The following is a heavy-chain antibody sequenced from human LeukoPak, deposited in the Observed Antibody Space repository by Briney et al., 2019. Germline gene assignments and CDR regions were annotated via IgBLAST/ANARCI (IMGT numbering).Heavy chain of an antibody. CDR1: GFTFSSYG. Sequence: PGGSLRLSCAASGFTFSSYGMSWVRQAPGKGLEWVSGISGGGGSTYYADSVKGRFTISRDNSKNTLYLQMNSLGAEDTAVYYCAKPTYYYASGSAFDIWGQGTMVTVSS. V-gene: IGHV3-23*01. J-gene: IGHJ3*02. D-gene: IGHD3-10*01. CDR3: AKPTYYYASGSAFDI. CDR2: ISGGGGST.